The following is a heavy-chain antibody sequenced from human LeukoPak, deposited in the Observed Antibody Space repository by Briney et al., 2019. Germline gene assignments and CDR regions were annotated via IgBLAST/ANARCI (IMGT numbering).Heavy chain of an antibody. CDR3: ARERRRYFDWLLGKSLWFDP. J-gene: IGHJ5*02. CDR2: ISAYNGNT. Sequence: ASVKVSCKASGYTLTSYGISWVRQAPGQGLEWMGWISAYNGNTNYAQKLQGRVTMTTDTSTSTAYMELRSLRSDDTAVYYCARERRRYFDWLLGKSLWFDPWGQGTLVTVSS. D-gene: IGHD3-9*01. CDR1: GYTLTSYG. V-gene: IGHV1-18*01.